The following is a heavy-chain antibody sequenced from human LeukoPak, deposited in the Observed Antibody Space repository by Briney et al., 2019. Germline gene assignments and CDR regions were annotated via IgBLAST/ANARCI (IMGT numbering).Heavy chain of an antibody. CDR2: INHSGST. CDR3: ARLGYGTAGQDY. CDR1: GGSFSGYY. V-gene: IGHV4-34*01. Sequence: RTSETLSLTCAVYGGSFSGYYWSWIRQPPGKGLEWIGEINHSGSTNYNPSLKSRVTISVDTSKNQFSLKLCSVTAADTAVYYCARLGYGTAGQDYWGQGTLVTVSS. J-gene: IGHJ4*02. D-gene: IGHD2-15*01.